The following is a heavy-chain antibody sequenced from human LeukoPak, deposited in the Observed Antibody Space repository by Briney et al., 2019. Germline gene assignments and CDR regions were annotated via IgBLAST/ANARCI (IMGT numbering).Heavy chain of an antibody. Sequence: ASVKVSCKASGYTFTGFYTHWVRQAPGQGLEWMGWINPNSGDTNYAQNFQGRVTMTRDTSISTAYVELSRLTSDDTAVYYCARGSLMAATGTGLSSWGQGTLVTVSS. J-gene: IGHJ5*02. V-gene: IGHV1-2*02. D-gene: IGHD6-13*01. CDR1: GYTFTGFY. CDR2: INPNSGDT. CDR3: ARGSLMAATGTGLSS.